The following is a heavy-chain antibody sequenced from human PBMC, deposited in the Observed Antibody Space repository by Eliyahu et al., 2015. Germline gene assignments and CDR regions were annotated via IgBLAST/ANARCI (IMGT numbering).Heavy chain of an antibody. CDR1: GYTFTSYG. V-gene: IGHV1-18*04. CDR3: ARARVEMATQGDYYYYMDV. CDR2: ISAYNGNT. Sequence: QVQLVQSGAEVKKPGASVKVSCKASGYTFTSYGXSWVRQAPGQGLEWMGWISAYNGNTNYAQKLQGRVTMTTDTSTSTAYMELRSLRSDDTAVYYCARARVEMATQGDYYYYMDVWGKGTTVTVSS. J-gene: IGHJ6*03. D-gene: IGHD5-24*01.